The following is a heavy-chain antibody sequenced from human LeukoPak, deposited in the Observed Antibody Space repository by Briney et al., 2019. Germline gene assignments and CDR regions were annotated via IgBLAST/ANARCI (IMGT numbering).Heavy chain of an antibody. V-gene: IGHV4-34*01. CDR1: GGSFSGYY. CDR3: ARRDDSSGYHKIFDY. Sequence: SETLSLTCAVYGGSFSGYYWSWIRQPPGKGLEWIGEINHSGSTNYNPSLKSRVTISIDTSKNQFYLKLSSLTAADTAVYYCARRDDSSGYHKIFDYWGPGTLVTVS. CDR2: INHSGST. D-gene: IGHD3-22*01. J-gene: IGHJ4*02.